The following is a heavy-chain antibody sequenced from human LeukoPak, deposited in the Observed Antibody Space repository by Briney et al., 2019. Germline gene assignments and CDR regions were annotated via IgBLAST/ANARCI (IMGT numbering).Heavy chain of an antibody. V-gene: IGHV3-33*01. CDR1: GFTFSNYG. Sequence: GGSLRLSCAASGFTFSNYGMHWVRQAPGKRLEWVAVIWYDGSSVYYADPVKGRFTISRDNSRNTLYLQMNSLRAEDTAVYYCARGRGYTYGYEVDYWGQGTLVTVSS. D-gene: IGHD5-18*01. CDR2: IWYDGSSV. J-gene: IGHJ4*02. CDR3: ARGRGYTYGYEVDY.